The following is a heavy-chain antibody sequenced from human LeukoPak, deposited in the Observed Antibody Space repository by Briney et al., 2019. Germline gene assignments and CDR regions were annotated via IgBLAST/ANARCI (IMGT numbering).Heavy chain of an antibody. D-gene: IGHD6-13*01. CDR2: IIPIFGTA. J-gene: IGHJ4*02. CDR1: GGTFSSYA. V-gene: IGHV1-69*13. Sequence: SVKVSCKASGGTFSSYAISWVRQAPGQGLEWMGGIIPIFGTANYAQKLQGRVTITADESTSTAYMELSSLRSEDTAVYYCARDSSSWLHFDYWGQGTLVTVSS. CDR3: ARDSSSWLHFDY.